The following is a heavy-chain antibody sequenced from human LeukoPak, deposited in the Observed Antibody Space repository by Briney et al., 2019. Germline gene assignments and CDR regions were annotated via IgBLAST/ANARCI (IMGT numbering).Heavy chain of an antibody. CDR2: ITPSSSSI. J-gene: IGHJ4*02. CDR1: GFTFSAYS. V-gene: IGHV3-21*06. CDR3: ASDYDSPFDF. Sequence: GGSLRLSCAASGFTFSAYSMNWVRQAPGKGLEWVSSITPSSSSIFYADSVKGRFTISRDNAKNLLYLQMSSLRAEDTAVYYCASDYDSPFDFWGQGTLVTVSS. D-gene: IGHD5-12*01.